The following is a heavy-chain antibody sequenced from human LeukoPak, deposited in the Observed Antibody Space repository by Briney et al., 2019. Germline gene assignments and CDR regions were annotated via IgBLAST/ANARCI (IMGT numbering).Heavy chain of an antibody. Sequence: PGGSLRLSCAASGFTVSSNYMSWVRQAPGKGLEWVSSISSSSSYIYYADSVKGRFTISRDNAKNSLYLQMNSLRAEDTAVYYCASSFYGDYFDYWGQGTLVTVSS. V-gene: IGHV3-21*01. J-gene: IGHJ4*02. CDR3: ASSFYGDYFDY. D-gene: IGHD4-17*01. CDR2: ISSSSSYI. CDR1: GFTVSSNY.